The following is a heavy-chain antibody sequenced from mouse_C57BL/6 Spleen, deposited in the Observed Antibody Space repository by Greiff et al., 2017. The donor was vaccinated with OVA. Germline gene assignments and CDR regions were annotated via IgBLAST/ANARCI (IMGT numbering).Heavy chain of an antibody. CDR1: GYTFTSYW. V-gene: IGHV1-55*01. D-gene: IGHD2-4*01. J-gene: IGHJ3*01. Sequence: VQLQQSGAELVKPGASVKMSCKASGYTFTSYWITWVKQRPGQGLEWIGDIYPGSGSTNYNEKFKSKATLTVDTSSSTAYMQLSSLTSEDSAVYYCARKDYDYDDLAWFAYWGQGTLVTVSA. CDR2: IYPGSGST. CDR3: ARKDYDYDDLAWFAY.